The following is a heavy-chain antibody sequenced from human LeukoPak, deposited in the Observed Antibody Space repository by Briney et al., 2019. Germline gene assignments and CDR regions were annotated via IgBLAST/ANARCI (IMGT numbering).Heavy chain of an antibody. CDR3: AILSVVVVDY. J-gene: IGHJ4*02. V-gene: IGHV4-39*01. CDR2: IYYSGST. CDR1: GGPISSSSYY. D-gene: IGHD2-2*01. Sequence: SETLSLTCTVSGGPISSSSYYWGWIRQPPGTGLEWIGSIYYSGSTYYNPSLKSRVTISVDTSKNQFSLKLSSVTAADTAVYYCAILSVVVVDYWGQGTLVTVSS.